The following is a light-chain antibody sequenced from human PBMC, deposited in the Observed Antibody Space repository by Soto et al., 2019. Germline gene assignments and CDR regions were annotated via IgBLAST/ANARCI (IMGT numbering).Light chain of an antibody. CDR1: SSDVGGYNY. J-gene: IGLJ1*01. Sequence: SALTLPASVSGTPGQTITISCTGTSSDVGGYNYVSWYQHHPGKAPRLMIYASSNRPSGVPHRFSASRSGNTASLTISGLQAEDEADYYCSSYTSGSTLYVFGTGTKVTVL. CDR2: ASS. CDR3: SSYTSGSTLYV. V-gene: IGLV2-14*01.